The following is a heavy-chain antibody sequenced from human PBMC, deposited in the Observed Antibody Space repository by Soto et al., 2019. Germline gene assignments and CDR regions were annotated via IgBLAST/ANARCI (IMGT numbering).Heavy chain of an antibody. V-gene: IGHV3-30*18. CDR2: VSYDGSAT. D-gene: IGHD6-19*01. Sequence: QVQLLESGGGVVQPGRSLRLSCAASGFTFTDSGMHWVRQTPGKGLEWVAFVSYDGSATSYADSVKGRFTISRDISTNTLFLQMSSLRPEDTAVYYCAKDRDGDSGWPDNIDYWGQGTLVTVSS. CDR1: GFTFTDSG. CDR3: AKDRDGDSGWPDNIDY. J-gene: IGHJ4*02.